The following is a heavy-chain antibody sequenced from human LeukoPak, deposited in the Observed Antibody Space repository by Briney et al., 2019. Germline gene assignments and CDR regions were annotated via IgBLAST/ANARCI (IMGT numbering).Heavy chain of an antibody. J-gene: IGHJ5*02. D-gene: IGHD3-9*01. Sequence: ASVKVSCKASGGTFSSYAISWVRQAPGQGLEWMGRIIPILGIANYAQKFQGRVTITADKSTSTAYMELSSLRSGDTAVYYCARDRARYYDILTGSPNWFDPWGQGTLVTVSS. CDR3: ARDRARYYDILTGSPNWFDP. CDR2: IIPILGIA. CDR1: GGTFSSYA. V-gene: IGHV1-69*04.